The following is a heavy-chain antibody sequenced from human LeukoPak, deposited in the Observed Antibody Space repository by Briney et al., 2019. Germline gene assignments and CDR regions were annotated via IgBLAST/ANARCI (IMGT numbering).Heavy chain of an antibody. J-gene: IGHJ6*03. CDR1: GGSFSGYY. Sequence: SETLSLTCAVYGGSFSGYYWSWIRPPPGKGLEWIGEINHSGSTNYNPSLKSRVTISVDTSKNQFSLKLSSVTAADTAVYYCASLGRKSYCSSTSCYRYYYYYMDVWGKGTTVTVSS. CDR3: ASLGRKSYCSSTSCYRYYYYYMDV. CDR2: INHSGST. V-gene: IGHV4-34*01. D-gene: IGHD2-2*01.